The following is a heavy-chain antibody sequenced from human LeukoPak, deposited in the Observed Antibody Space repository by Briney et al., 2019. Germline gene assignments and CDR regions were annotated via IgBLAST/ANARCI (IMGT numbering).Heavy chain of an antibody. CDR1: GGTFSSYA. D-gene: IGHD2-2*01. Sequence: SVKVSCKASGGTFSSYAISWVRQAPGQGLEWMGRIIPILGIANYAQKFQGRVTITADKSTSTAYMELSSLRSKDTAVYYCARLGRYQLPNHVFDIWGQGTMVTVSS. CDR3: ARLGRYQLPNHVFDI. J-gene: IGHJ3*02. V-gene: IGHV1-69*04. CDR2: IIPILGIA.